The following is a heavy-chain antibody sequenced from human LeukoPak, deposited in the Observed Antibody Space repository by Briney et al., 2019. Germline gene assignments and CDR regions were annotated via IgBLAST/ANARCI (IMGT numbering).Heavy chain of an antibody. CDR2: ISAYNGNT. V-gene: IGHV1-18*01. J-gene: IGHJ2*01. CDR3: ARESSGWYFDL. Sequence: ASVKLSCKACGYTFTSYGISWVRQDPGQGLEWMGWISAYNGNTNYAQKLQGRVTMTTDTSTSTAYMELRSLRSDDTAVYYCARESSGWYFDLWGRGTLVTVSS. CDR1: GYTFTSYG. D-gene: IGHD6-19*01.